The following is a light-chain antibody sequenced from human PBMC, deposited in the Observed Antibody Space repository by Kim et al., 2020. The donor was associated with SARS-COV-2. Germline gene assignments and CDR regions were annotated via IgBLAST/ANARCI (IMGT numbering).Light chain of an antibody. V-gene: IGKV1-5*03. CDR1: QSISSW. J-gene: IGKJ2*01. CDR2: KTS. CDR3: QQYDTYPYT. Sequence: SASVGDRVNITCRASQSISSWLAWYQHKPGKTPKVLIDKTSTLQTGVPSRFSGSGSGTEFTLTISCLQPDDFAAYYCQQYDTYPYTFGQGTKLEI.